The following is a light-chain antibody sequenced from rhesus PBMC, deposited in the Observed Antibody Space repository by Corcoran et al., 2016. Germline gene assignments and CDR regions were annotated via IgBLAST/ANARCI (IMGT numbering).Light chain of an antibody. V-gene: IGKV1-43*02. CDR1: QGISTF. Sequence: DIQMTQSPSSLSASVGDRVTITCRASQGISTFLNWYQQKLGKAPKRLIYKASSLESGVPSRFSGSGSGTDFPLTISSLQPEDFATYYCLQYNSDPYSFGQGTKVEIK. CDR3: LQYNSDPYS. J-gene: IGKJ2*01. CDR2: KAS.